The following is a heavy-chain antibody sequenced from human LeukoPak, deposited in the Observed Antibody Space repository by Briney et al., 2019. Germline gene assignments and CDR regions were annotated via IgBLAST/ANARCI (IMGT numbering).Heavy chain of an antibody. CDR1: GFTFSSSA. Sequence: PGGSLRLSCAASGFTFSSSAMHWVRQGPGKGLEWVAYIAHHGSDKYYADSVKGRFTISRDNSRNTLSLQMNSLRGEDTAVYYCARDLSRIAGAGLDYWGQGTLVTVSS. CDR3: ARDLSRIAGAGLDY. V-gene: IGHV3-30*02. CDR2: IAHHGSDK. D-gene: IGHD6-13*01. J-gene: IGHJ4*02.